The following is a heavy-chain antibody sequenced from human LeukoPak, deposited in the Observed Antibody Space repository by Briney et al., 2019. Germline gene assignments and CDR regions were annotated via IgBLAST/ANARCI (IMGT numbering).Heavy chain of an antibody. D-gene: IGHD6-13*01. CDR2: FDPEDGET. CDR3: ATETRSWYGDHFQH. J-gene: IGHJ1*01. CDR1: GYTLTELS. Sequence: ASVKVSGKVSGYTLTELSMHWVRQAPGKGLEWMGGFDPEDGETIYAQKFQGRVTMTEDTSTDTAYMELSSLRSEDTAVYYCATETRSWYGDHFQHWGQGTLVTVSS. V-gene: IGHV1-24*01.